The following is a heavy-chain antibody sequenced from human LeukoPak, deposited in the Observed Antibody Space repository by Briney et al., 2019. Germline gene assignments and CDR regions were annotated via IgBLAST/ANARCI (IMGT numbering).Heavy chain of an antibody. CDR3: ARAYYDSIGPIPYVDN. J-gene: IGHJ4*02. Sequence: GASVKVSCKASGYTFTDYYIHWVRQAPGQGLEWMSWINSNTGGTNYAQRFQGRITMTRDTSISTAYMELSRLKSDDTAVYYCARAYYDSIGPIPYVDNWGQGTLVTVSS. CDR2: INSNTGGT. V-gene: IGHV1-2*02. D-gene: IGHD3-22*01. CDR1: GYTFTDYY.